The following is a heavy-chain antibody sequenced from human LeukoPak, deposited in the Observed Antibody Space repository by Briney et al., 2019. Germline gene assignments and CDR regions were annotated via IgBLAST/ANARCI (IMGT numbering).Heavy chain of an antibody. CDR1: GGSISSSNW. D-gene: IGHD3-3*01. J-gene: IGHJ4*02. V-gene: IGHV4-4*02. CDR2: IYHSGST. Sequence: SETLSLTCAVSGGSISSSNWWSWVRQPPGKGLEWIGEIYHSGSTNYNPSLKSRVTISVDKSKNQFSLKLSSVTAADTAVYYCARDSVTIFGVVIMFDCWGQGTLVTVSS. CDR3: ARDSVTIFGVVIMFDC.